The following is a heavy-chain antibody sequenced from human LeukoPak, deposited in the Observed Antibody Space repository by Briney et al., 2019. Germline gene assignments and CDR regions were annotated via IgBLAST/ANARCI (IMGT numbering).Heavy chain of an antibody. V-gene: IGHV3-15*01. J-gene: IGHJ4*02. Sequence: GGSLRLSCPGSGFTFSSAWMTWVRQIPGKGLEWVGHIKSRTDGGTTDYAAPVKGRFTILRDDSKNTVYLQMNSLKTEDSAVYFCATEFYSNGYNFWGQGTLVIVSS. CDR3: ATEFYSNGYNF. CDR1: GFTFSSAW. CDR2: IKSRTDGGTT. D-gene: IGHD5-24*01.